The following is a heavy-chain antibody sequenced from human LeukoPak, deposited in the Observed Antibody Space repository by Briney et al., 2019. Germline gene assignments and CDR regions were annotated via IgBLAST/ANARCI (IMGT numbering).Heavy chain of an antibody. V-gene: IGHV3-23*01. Sequence: PGGSLRLSCAVSGFAFGSEAMSWVRQSPARGLEWVASVSPGGGTTYYADSVKGRFTISRDNSKNTLYLQMNSLRAEDTAVYYCATRIVGATFDYWGQGTLVTVSS. J-gene: IGHJ4*02. CDR2: VSPGGGTT. CDR1: GFAFGSEA. D-gene: IGHD1-26*01. CDR3: ATRIVGATFDY.